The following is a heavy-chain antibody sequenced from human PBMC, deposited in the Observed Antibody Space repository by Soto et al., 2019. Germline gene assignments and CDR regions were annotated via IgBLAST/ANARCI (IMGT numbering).Heavy chain of an antibody. Sequence: PSETLSLTCAVYGGSFSGYYWSWIRQPPGKGLEWIGEINHSGSTNYNPSLKSRVTISVDTSKNQFSLKLSSVTAADTAVYYCARDGDYGGNSDYYYGMDVWGQGTTGTVSS. CDR2: INHSGST. V-gene: IGHV4-34*09. CDR3: ARDGDYGGNSDYYYGMDV. D-gene: IGHD4-17*01. J-gene: IGHJ6*02. CDR1: GGSFSGYY.